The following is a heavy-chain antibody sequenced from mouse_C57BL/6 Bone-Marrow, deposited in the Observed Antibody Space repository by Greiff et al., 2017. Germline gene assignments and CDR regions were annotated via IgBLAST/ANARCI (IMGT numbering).Heavy chain of an antibody. CDR3: ARDYGSSYVYVGV. CDR2: IYPSDGST. J-gene: IGHJ1*03. CDR1: GYTFTSYG. Sequence: QVQLQQPGAELVKPGASVKLSCKASGYTFTSYGINWVKQRPGQGLEWIGWIYPSDGSTKYNEKFKGKATLTVDTSSSTAYMELHSLTSEDSAVYFCARDYGSSYVYVGVWGTGTTDTVSS. D-gene: IGHD1-1*01. V-gene: IGHV1-85*01.